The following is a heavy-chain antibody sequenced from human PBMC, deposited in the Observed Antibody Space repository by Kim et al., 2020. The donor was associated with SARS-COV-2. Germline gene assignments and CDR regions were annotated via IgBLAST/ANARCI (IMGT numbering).Heavy chain of an antibody. D-gene: IGHD2-2*01. Sequence: GGSLRLSCTASGFTFGDYAMSWVRQAPGKGLEWVGFIRSKAYGGRTEYAASVKGRFTISRDDSKSIAYLQMNSLKTEDTAVYYCTRVGRYYQLPYYFDYWGQGTLVTVSS. J-gene: IGHJ4*02. CDR3: TRVGRYYQLPYYFDY. V-gene: IGHV3-49*04. CDR1: GFTFGDYA. CDR2: IRSKAYGGRT.